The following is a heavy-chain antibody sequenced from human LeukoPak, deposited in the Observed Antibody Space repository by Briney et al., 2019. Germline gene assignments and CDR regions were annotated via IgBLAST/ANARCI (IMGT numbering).Heavy chain of an antibody. Sequence: GGSLRLSCAASGFTFSSYAMSWVRQAPGKGLEWVSTISGSGASTYYADSVKGRFTISRDNAKNSLYLQMNSLRAEDTAVYYCPRVFSYYTYSFDYWGQGTLVTVSS. CDR2: ISGSGAST. J-gene: IGHJ4*02. D-gene: IGHD3-22*01. CDR1: GFTFSSYA. CDR3: PRVFSYYTYSFDY. V-gene: IGHV3-23*01.